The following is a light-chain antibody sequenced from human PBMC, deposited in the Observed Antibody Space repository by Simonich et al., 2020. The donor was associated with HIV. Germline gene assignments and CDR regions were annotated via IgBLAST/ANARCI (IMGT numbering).Light chain of an antibody. Sequence: DIGMTQTPLSLSVIPGQPASFSCKSSQGLLHSDGKTSLYWYLQKPGQSPQLLIYLGSNRASGVPDRFSGSGSGTDFTLKISRVEAEDVGVYYCMQALQTPLTFGGGTKVEIK. CDR2: LGS. CDR3: MQALQTPLT. J-gene: IGKJ4*01. V-gene: IGKV2-28*01. CDR1: QGLLHSDGKTS.